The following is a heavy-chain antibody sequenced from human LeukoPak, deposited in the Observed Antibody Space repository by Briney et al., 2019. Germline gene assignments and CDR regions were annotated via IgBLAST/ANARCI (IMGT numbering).Heavy chain of an antibody. Sequence: SETLSLTCTVSGGSISSSSYYWGWIRQPPGKGLEWIGRIYTSGSTNYNPSLKSRVTISVDTSKNQFSLKLSSVTAADTAVYYCARVDTAMVTIDYWGQGTLVTVSS. J-gene: IGHJ4*02. CDR3: ARVDTAMVTIDY. V-gene: IGHV4-61*02. D-gene: IGHD5-18*01. CDR2: IYTSGST. CDR1: GGSISSSSYY.